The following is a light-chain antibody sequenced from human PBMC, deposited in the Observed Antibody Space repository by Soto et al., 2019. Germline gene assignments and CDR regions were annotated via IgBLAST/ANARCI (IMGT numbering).Light chain of an antibody. J-gene: IGKJ3*01. CDR3: QQSYSTFT. CDR1: QSIVNY. CDR2: AAS. Sequence: DIPMTQSPSSLSASVGDRVTITCRASQSIVNYLNWYQQKPGKAPKVLIYAASSLQSGVPLRFSGSGSGTDFTLTISSLQPEDFATYYCQQSYSTFTFGPGTKVDIK. V-gene: IGKV1-39*01.